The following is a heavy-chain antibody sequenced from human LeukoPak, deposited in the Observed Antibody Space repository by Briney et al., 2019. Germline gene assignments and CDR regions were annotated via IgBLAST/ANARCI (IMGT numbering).Heavy chain of an antibody. Sequence: GGSLRLSCAASGFTFRRYWMSWVRQAPGKGLEWVGNINEDESKEYYMDSVKGRFTISRDNAKNSLYLQMNSLRAEDTAVYYCTRGSPGYGAYDFDWGQGTLVTVSS. V-gene: IGHV3-7*04. D-gene: IGHD5-12*01. CDR2: INEDESKE. CDR3: TRGSPGYGAYDFD. CDR1: GFTFRRYW. J-gene: IGHJ4*02.